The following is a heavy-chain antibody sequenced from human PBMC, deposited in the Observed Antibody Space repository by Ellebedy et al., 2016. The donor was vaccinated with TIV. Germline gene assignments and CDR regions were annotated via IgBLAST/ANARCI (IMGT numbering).Heavy chain of an antibody. D-gene: IGHD3-16*01. J-gene: IGHJ4*02. CDR2: IDSSGST. Sequence: PGGSLRLSCAVSGFTVSSNYMSWVRQAPGKGLEWVSVIDSSGSTYYADSVKGRFTISRDNSKNTLYLQMNSLRAEDTAVYYCVRDYEGGWGQGTLVTVSS. CDR1: GFTVSSNY. CDR3: VRDYEGG. V-gene: IGHV3-53*01.